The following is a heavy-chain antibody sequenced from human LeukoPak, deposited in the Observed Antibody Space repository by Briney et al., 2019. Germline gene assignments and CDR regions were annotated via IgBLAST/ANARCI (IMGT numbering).Heavy chain of an antibody. CDR3: ARDPSIAVAGTVDY. J-gene: IGHJ4*02. CDR1: GFTFSDYY. D-gene: IGHD6-19*01. CDR2: ISSSSSYV. V-gene: IGHV3-21*01. Sequence: GGSLRLSCAASGFTFSDYYMNWVRQAPGKGLEWVSSISSSSSYVYYADSVKGRFTISRDNAKNSLYPQMNSLRAEDTAVYYCARDPSIAVAGTVDYWGQGTLVTVSS.